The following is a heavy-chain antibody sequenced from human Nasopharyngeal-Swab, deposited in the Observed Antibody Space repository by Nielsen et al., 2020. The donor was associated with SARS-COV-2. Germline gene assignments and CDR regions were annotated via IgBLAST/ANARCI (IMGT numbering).Heavy chain of an antibody. Sequence: PGKGLEWIGYIYYSGSTYYNPSLKSRVTISVDTSKNQFSLKLSSVTAADTAVYYCARDIGTPAYPRYYYYGMDVWGHGTTVTVSS. V-gene: IGHV4-31*02. D-gene: IGHD1-1*01. CDR3: ARDIGTPAYPRYYYYGMDV. CDR2: IYYSGST. J-gene: IGHJ6*02.